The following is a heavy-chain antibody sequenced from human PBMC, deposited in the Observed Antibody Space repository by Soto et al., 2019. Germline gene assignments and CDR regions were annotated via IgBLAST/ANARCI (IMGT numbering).Heavy chain of an antibody. CDR2: IYSGGST. Sequence: GSLRLSCAASGFTVSSNYMSWVRQAPGKGLEWVSVIYSGGSTYYADSVKGRFTISRDNSKNTLYLQMNSLRAEDTAVYYCARDIGGSYSYYYYGMDVWGQGTTVTVSS. J-gene: IGHJ6*02. V-gene: IGHV3-53*01. D-gene: IGHD1-26*01. CDR1: GFTVSSNY. CDR3: ARDIGGSYSYYYYGMDV.